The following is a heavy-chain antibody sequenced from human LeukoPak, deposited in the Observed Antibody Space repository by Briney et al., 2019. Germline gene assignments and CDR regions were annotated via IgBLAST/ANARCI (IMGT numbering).Heavy chain of an antibody. CDR3: ARYSSSWYDGMDV. CDR1: GGSISSSNW. V-gene: IGHV4-4*02. Sequence: SETLSLTCAVSGGSISSSNWWSWVRQPPGKGLEWIGEIYHSGSTNYNPSLKSRVTISVDKSKNQFSLKLSSVTAADTAVYYCARYSSSWYDGMDVWGQGTTVTVS. J-gene: IGHJ6*02. CDR2: IYHSGST. D-gene: IGHD6-13*01.